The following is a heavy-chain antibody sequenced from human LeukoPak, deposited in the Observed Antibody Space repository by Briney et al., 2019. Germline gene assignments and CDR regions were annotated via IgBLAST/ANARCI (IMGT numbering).Heavy chain of an antibody. J-gene: IGHJ6*03. CDR2: IFHRGIP. Sequence: SETLSLTCAVSDYSITNSWWSWVRQSPGMRLEWIGQIFHRGIPNYNPSLKSRVTMSIDKSNNQLSLKMNSVTAADTAVYYCARVMGASWFFYLDVWGKGTTVTVSS. CDR3: ARVMGASWFFYLDV. D-gene: IGHD3-16*02. CDR1: DYSITNSW. V-gene: IGHV4-4*02.